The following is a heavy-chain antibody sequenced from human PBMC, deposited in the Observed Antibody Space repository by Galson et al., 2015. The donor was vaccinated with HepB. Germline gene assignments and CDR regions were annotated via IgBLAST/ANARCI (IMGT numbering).Heavy chain of an antibody. CDR3: AKDLGSGWFYFDY. CDR1: GFTFSSYA. Sequence: SLRLSCAASGFTFSSYAMSWVRQAPGKGLEWVSAISGSGGSTYYADSVKGRFTISRDNSKNTLYLQMNSLRAEDTAVCYCAKDLGSGWFYFDYWGQGTLVTVSS. CDR2: ISGSGGST. J-gene: IGHJ4*02. D-gene: IGHD6-19*01. V-gene: IGHV3-23*01.